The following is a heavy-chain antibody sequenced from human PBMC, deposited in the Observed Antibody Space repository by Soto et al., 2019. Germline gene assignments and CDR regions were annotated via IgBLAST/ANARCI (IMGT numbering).Heavy chain of an antibody. CDR1: GGSISSSSYY. CDR2: IYYSGST. Sequence: PSETLSLTCTVSGGSISSSSYYWGWIRQPPGKGLEWIGRIYYSGSTYYNPSLKSRVTISVDTSKNQFSLKLSSVTAADTAVYYCATELGYCSGGSCPREYYYYYYGMDVWRQGTTVTVSS. CDR3: ATELGYCSGGSCPREYYYYYYGMDV. V-gene: IGHV4-39*02. D-gene: IGHD2-15*01. J-gene: IGHJ6*02.